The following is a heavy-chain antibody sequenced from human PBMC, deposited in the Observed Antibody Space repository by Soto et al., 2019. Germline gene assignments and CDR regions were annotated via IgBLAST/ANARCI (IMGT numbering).Heavy chain of an antibody. Sequence: QLHLVESGGGVVQPGTSLSLSCAASGITFGIYGMHWVRQAPGKGLEWLAVIWFDGSTQYYADSVKGRFTNSRDNAKNILYLQMNNLRAEDTALYYWARDPLLWGTGYFDYWGQGTQVSVSS. J-gene: IGHJ4*02. CDR1: GITFGIYG. CDR2: IWFDGSTQ. V-gene: IGHV3-33*01. CDR3: ARDPLLWGTGYFDY. D-gene: IGHD3-16*01.